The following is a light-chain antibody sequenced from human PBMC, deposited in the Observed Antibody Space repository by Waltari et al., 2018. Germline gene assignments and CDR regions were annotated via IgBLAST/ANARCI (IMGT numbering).Light chain of an antibody. V-gene: IGKV1-33*01. CDR1: QDISKS. CDR3: QQFDSLPYT. J-gene: IGKJ2*01. CDR2: DAS. Sequence: ITCQASQDISKSLNWYQQKPGKAPNLLIYDASNLEAGVPARVSGSGSGTDFTFTITSLQPEDIATYYCQQFDSLPYTFGPGTKLEIK.